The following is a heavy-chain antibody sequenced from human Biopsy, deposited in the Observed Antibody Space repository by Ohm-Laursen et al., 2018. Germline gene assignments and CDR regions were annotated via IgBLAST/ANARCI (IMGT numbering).Heavy chain of an antibody. CDR1: GNTFATYH. J-gene: IGHJ6*02. CDR3: ARAGVGSDGTDSYYYGMDV. CDR2: ISPSGATT. V-gene: IGHV1-46*01. D-gene: IGHD5-24*01. Sequence: ASVKVSCKASGNTFATYHIHWVRQAPGQGLEWMGVISPSGATTSFSQKFQGRITMTRDTSTGTVYMDLNSLGSEDTAVYYCARAGVGSDGTDSYYYGMDVWSPGTTVTVSS.